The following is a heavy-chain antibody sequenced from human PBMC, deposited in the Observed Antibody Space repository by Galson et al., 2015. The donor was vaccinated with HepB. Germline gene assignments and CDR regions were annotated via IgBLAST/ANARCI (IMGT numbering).Heavy chain of an antibody. V-gene: IGHV3-48*02. Sequence: SLRLSCAASGLSLSIYSMNWVRQTPGKGLEWVSYISSGSNTKYYTDSVKGRFTISRDNAKNSLYLQMNSLRDEDTAVYYCARALGTGGPVLGYWGQGTLVTVSS. CDR3: ARALGTGGPVLGY. D-gene: IGHD2-8*02. CDR2: ISSGSNTK. CDR1: GLSLSIYS. J-gene: IGHJ4*02.